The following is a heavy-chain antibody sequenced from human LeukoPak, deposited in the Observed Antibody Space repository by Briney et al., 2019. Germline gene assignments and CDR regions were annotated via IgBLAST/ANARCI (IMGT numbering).Heavy chain of an antibody. J-gene: IGHJ3*02. CDR1: GGSISSFY. V-gene: IGHV4-59*01. D-gene: IGHD4-17*01. Sequence: SETLSPTCTVSGGSISSFYWTWIRQPPGKGLEWIGYIHNSGNTNYNPSLKSRATISVDTSKNQFSLKLTSVTAADTAVYYCVRRYGDNVAFDTWGQGTMVIVSS. CDR2: IHNSGNT. CDR3: VRRYGDNVAFDT.